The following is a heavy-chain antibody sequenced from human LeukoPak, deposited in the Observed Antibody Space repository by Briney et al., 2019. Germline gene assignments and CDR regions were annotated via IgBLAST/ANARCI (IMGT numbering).Heavy chain of an antibody. D-gene: IGHD3-10*01. V-gene: IGHV4-59*12. CDR1: GGSISSYY. J-gene: IGHJ3*02. Sequence: SETLSLTCTVSGGSISSYYWSWIRQPPGKGLEWIGYIYYSGSTNYNPSLKSRVTISVDKSKNQFSLKLSSVTAADTAVYYCARGGWFGETNAFDIWGQGTMVTVSS. CDR3: ARGGWFGETNAFDI. CDR2: IYYSGST.